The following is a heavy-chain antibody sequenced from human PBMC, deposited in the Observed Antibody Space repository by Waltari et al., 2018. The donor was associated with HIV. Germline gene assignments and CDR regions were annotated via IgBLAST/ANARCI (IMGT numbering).Heavy chain of an antibody. V-gene: IGHV1-69*13. J-gene: IGHJ5*02. CDR2: IKPPFGAA. D-gene: IGHD3-10*01. CDR3: ARESSGEFDL. CDR1: RLTFTSYV. Sequence: QVHIMPSGAAVKKPGSSVKISCRDSRLTFTSYVLSWVRQAPGQGLEWMGGIKPPFGAANYPQKFQGRVTITADDFTSTVYMELTGLTSEDTAVYFCARESSGEFDLWGQGTPVTVSS.